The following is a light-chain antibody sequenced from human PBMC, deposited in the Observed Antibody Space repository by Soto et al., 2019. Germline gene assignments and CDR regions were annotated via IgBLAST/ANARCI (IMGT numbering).Light chain of an antibody. CDR1: QGISSY. CDR3: HQLNSYPRIT. V-gene: IGKV1-9*01. Sequence: DIQLTQSPSFLSASVGDRVTITCRASQGISSYLAWYQQKPGKAPKLLIYAASTLQSGVPSRFSGSGSGTEFTLTIRSLQPEDFATYYCHQLNSYPRITFGGGTKVELK. J-gene: IGKJ4*01. CDR2: AAS.